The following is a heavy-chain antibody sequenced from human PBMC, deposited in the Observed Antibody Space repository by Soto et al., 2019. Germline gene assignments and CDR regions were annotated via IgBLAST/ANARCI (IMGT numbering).Heavy chain of an antibody. Sequence: SVKVSCKASGVTFNSYSISWVRQAPGQGLEWMGGIIPIFGTANYAQKFQGRVTITADESTSTAYMELSSLRSEDTAVYYCVIAAAGPFDYWGQGTLVTVSS. CDR2: IIPIFGTA. CDR3: VIAAAGPFDY. CDR1: GVTFNSYS. V-gene: IGHV1-69*13. D-gene: IGHD6-13*01. J-gene: IGHJ4*02.